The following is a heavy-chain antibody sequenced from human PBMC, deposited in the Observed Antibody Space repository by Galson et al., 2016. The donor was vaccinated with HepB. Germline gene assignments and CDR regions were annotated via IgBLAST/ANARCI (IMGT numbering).Heavy chain of an antibody. V-gene: IGHV3-23*01. D-gene: IGHD3-10*01. CDR1: GFPFRSYA. CDR2: ISGSGGST. J-gene: IGHJ3*02. CDR3: AKVVGRFGSGGDAFDI. Sequence: SLRLSCAASGFPFRSYAMSWVRQAPGKGLEWVSAISGSGGSTYYADSVKGRFTISRDNSKNTLYLQINSLRAEDTAVYYCAKVVGRFGSGGDAFDIWGQGTMVSGSS.